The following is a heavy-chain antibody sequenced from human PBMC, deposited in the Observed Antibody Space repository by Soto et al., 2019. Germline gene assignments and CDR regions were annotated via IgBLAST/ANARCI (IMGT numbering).Heavy chain of an antibody. V-gene: IGHV1-18*01. J-gene: IGHJ5*02. CDR3: AISPDYVNWFDP. Sequence: ASMKVSCKASGYTFTSYGISWVRQAPGQGLEWMGWISAYNGNTNYAQKLQGRVTMTTDTSTSTAYMELRSLRSDDTAVYYCAISPDYVNWFDPWGQGTLVTVSS. D-gene: IGHD4-17*01. CDR1: GYTFTSYG. CDR2: ISAYNGNT.